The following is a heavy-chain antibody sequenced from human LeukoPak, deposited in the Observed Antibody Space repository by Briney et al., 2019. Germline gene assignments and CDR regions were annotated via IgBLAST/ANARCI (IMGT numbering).Heavy chain of an antibody. D-gene: IGHD2-15*01. J-gene: IGHJ6*02. CDR1: GDSVSSNSAA. CDR2: TYYRSKWYN. Sequence: SQTLSLTCAISGDSVSSNSAAWNWIRQSPSRGLEWLGRTYYRSKWYNDYAVSVKSRVTINPDTSKNQFSLQLNSVTPEDTAVYYCAREYCSGGSRSPYYYYGMDVWGQGTTVTVSS. CDR3: AREYCSGGSRSPYYYYGMDV. V-gene: IGHV6-1*01.